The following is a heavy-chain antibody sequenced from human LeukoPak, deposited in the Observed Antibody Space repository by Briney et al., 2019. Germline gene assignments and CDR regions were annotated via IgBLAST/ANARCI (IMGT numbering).Heavy chain of an antibody. V-gene: IGHV3-30*18. Sequence: RSLRLSCAASGFTFSSYGMHRVRQAPGKGLEWVAVISYDGRNIHYPDSVKGRFTISRDISTDTLWLQMDSLRTEDTAVYYCAKGPLRGTAAAIDYWGQGTLVTVSS. J-gene: IGHJ4*02. CDR3: AKGPLRGTAAAIDY. CDR1: GFTFSSYG. D-gene: IGHD2-2*01. CDR2: ISYDGRNI.